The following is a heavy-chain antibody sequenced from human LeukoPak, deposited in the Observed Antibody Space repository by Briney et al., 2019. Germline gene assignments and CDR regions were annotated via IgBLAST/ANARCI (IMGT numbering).Heavy chain of an antibody. J-gene: IGHJ4*02. CDR2: IYHSGST. Sequence: SQTLSLTCAVSGGSISSGGYSWSWIRQPPGKGLEWIGYIYHSGSTYYNPSLKSRVTISVDRSKNQFSLKLSSVTAADTAVYYCARGVYSSSWQYFDYWGQGTLVTVSS. V-gene: IGHV4-30-2*01. D-gene: IGHD6-13*01. CDR1: GGSISSGGYS. CDR3: ARGVYSSSWQYFDY.